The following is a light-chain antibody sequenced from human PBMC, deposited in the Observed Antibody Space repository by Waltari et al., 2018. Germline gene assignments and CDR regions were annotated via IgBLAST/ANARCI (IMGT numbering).Light chain of an antibody. CDR3: QQLNSYPLT. Sequence: DVQMTQSPSSLSASIADRVTITCRASQNIRTRLIWYQQKPGRAPKVLIYEVSNLQSGVPSRFSGTGSGTDFTLTISSPQPEDSATYYCQQLNSYPLTFGGGTKVEIK. V-gene: IGKV1-39*01. CDR1: QNIRTR. CDR2: EVS. J-gene: IGKJ4*01.